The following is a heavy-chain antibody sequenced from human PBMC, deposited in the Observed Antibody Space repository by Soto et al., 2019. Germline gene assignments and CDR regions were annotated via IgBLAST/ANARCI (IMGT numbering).Heavy chain of an antibody. V-gene: IGHV3-9*01. J-gene: IGHJ6*02. CDR1: GFTFDDYA. Sequence: EVQLVESGGGLVQPGRSLRLSCAASGFTFDDYAMHWVRQAPGKGLEWVSGISWNSGSIGYADSVKGRFTISRDNAKNSLYLQMNSLRAEDTALYYCAKAAAAGTAYYYYGMDVWGQGTTVTVCS. D-gene: IGHD6-13*01. CDR3: AKAAAAGTAYYYYGMDV. CDR2: ISWNSGSI.